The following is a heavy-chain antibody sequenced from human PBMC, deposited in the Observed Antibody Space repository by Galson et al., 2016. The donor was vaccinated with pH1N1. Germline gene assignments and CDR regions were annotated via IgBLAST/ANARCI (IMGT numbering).Heavy chain of an antibody. CDR2: TYYRSKWFY. D-gene: IGHD6-19*01. V-gene: IGHV6-1*01. J-gene: IGHJ4*02. CDR3: ARHSPGRAVGVFDC. CDR1: GDSVSRNSAA. Sequence: CAISGDSVSRNSAAWNWIRQSPSRGLEWLGRTYYRSKWFYNYAVSVQGRITINPDTSKNQFSLQLNSVTPEDTAVYYCARHSPGRAVGVFDCWGQGTLVTVSS.